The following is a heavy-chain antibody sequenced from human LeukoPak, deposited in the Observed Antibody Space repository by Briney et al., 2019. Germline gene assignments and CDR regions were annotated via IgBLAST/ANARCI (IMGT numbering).Heavy chain of an antibody. V-gene: IGHV1-2*02. CDR1: GYTFTGYY. CDR2: INPNSGGT. Sequence: GASVKVSCKASGYTFTGYYMHWVRQAPGQGLEWMGWINPNSGGTNYAQKFQGRVTMTRDTSISTAYMDLSRLRSDDTAVYYCARGDGYCSGGRCSRVWFDPWGQGTLVTVSS. CDR3: ARGDGYCSGGRCSRVWFDP. D-gene: IGHD2-15*01. J-gene: IGHJ5*02.